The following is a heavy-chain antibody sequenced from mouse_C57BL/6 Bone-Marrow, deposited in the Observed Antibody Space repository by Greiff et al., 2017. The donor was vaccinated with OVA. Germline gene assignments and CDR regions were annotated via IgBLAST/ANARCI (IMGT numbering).Heavy chain of an antibody. CDR1: GFTFSSYA. Sequence: EVQLQESGGGLVKPGGSLKLSCAASGFTFSSYAMSWVRQTPEKRLEWVATISDGGSYTYYPDNVKGRFTISRDNAKNNLYLQMSHLKSEDTAMYYCARDNWGGFAYWGQGTLVTVSA. CDR3: ARDNWGGFAY. J-gene: IGHJ3*01. V-gene: IGHV5-4*01. D-gene: IGHD4-1*01. CDR2: ISDGGSYT.